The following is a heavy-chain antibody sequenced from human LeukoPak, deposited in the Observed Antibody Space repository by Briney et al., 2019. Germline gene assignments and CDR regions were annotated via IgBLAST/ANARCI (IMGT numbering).Heavy chain of an antibody. CDR3: VTNGTVTVAGTKFNYFDY. J-gene: IGHJ4*02. D-gene: IGHD6-19*01. V-gene: IGHV4-39*01. CDR2: IYHSGST. Sequence: PSETLSLTCTVSGGSIRMSTYYWGWIRQPPGKGLEWIGSIYHSGSTHYNPSLRSRVTMPVDTSKNQFTLKVTAVTAADTAVYYCVTNGTVTVAGTKFNYFDYWGQGALVTVSS. CDR1: GGSIRMSTYY.